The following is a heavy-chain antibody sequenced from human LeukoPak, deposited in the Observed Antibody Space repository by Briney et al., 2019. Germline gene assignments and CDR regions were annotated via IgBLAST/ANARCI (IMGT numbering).Heavy chain of an antibody. V-gene: IGHV4-59*01. J-gene: IGHJ6*02. CDR3: ARVPVRGVIITYGMDV. Sequence: SETLSLTCTVSGGSISSYYWSWIRQPPGKGLEWIGYIYYSWSTNYNPSLKSRVTISVDTSKNQFSLKLSSVTAADTAVYYCARVPVRGVIITYGMDVWGQGTTVTVSS. CDR2: IYYSWST. CDR1: GGSISSYY. D-gene: IGHD3-10*02.